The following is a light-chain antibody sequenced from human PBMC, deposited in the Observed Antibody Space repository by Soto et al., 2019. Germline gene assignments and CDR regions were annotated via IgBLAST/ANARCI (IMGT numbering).Light chain of an antibody. V-gene: IGKV1-17*01. CDR1: QGIGNN. CDR2: GTS. Sequence: DIQMTQSPSSLFASVGDRVTIACRASQGIGNNLGWYQQKPGKAPQRLIYGTSNLQTGVPSRFSGSGSGTAFTLNISCLQSEDFATYYCQQYHTFPLTFGGGTEVEIK. CDR3: QQYHTFPLT. J-gene: IGKJ4*01.